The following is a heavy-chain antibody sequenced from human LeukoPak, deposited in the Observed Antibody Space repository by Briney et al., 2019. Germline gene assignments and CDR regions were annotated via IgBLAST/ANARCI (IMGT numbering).Heavy chain of an antibody. CDR3: ASLRSGSRSTVNTRLAVRAGMDV. CDR1: GGSFSGYY. CDR2: INHSGST. D-gene: IGHD4-11*01. V-gene: IGHV4-34*01. Sequence: PSETLSLTCAVYGGSFSGYYWSWIRQPPGKGLEWIGEINHSGSTNYNPSLKSRVTISVDTSKNQFSLKLSSVTAADTAVYYCASLRSGSRSTVNTRLAVRAGMDVWGQGTTVTVSS. J-gene: IGHJ6*02.